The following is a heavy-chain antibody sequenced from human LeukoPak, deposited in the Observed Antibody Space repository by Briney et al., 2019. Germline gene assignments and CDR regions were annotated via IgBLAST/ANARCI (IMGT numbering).Heavy chain of an antibody. Sequence: PSETLSLTCTVSGGSVSSGSYYWSWIRQPPGKGLEWTGYIYYSGSTNYNPSLKSRVTISVDTSKNQFSLKLSSVTAADTAVYYCARVSGIAVAGSNEYNWFDPWGQGTLVTVSS. J-gene: IGHJ5*02. CDR3: ARVSGIAVAGSNEYNWFDP. D-gene: IGHD6-19*01. V-gene: IGHV4-61*01. CDR2: IYYSGST. CDR1: GGSVSSGSYY.